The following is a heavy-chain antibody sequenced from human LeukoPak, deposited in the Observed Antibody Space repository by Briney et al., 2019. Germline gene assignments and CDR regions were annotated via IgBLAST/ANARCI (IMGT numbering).Heavy chain of an antibody. V-gene: IGHV1-46*01. CDR2: INPSGGTT. CDR1: GYTFTRYY. Sequence: ASVKVSCKASGYTFTRYYIHWVRQAPGQGLEWIRIINPSGGTTDFAQKFQGRVTMTSDTSTSTVYMELSSLRSEDTAVYYCARVGQAWIQLWFFDSWGQGTLVTVSS. CDR3: ARVGQAWIQLWFFDS. J-gene: IGHJ4*02. D-gene: IGHD5-18*01.